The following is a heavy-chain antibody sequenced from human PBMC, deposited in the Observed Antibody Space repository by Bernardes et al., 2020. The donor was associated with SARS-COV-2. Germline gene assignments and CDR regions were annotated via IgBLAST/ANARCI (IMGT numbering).Heavy chain of an antibody. J-gene: IGHJ6*02. CDR2: IYSSGSS. D-gene: IGHD2-21*02. CDR1: GGSISSINYY. Sequence: SETLYLTCTVSGGSISSINYYWGWLRQPPGKGLEWIGSIYSSGSSYYNPSLQSRVRESVDTSKNQFSLRLSFVTAADTAVYYCAGSSCGIDCYIGGLRSWDYGMDVWGQGTTVTVSS. V-gene: IGHV4-39*01. CDR3: AGSSCGIDCYIGGLRSWDYGMDV.